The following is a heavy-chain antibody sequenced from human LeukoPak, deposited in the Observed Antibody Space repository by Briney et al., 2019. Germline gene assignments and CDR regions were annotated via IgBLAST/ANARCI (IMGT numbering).Heavy chain of an antibody. CDR1: GYTFTSYG. CDR2: ISAYNGNT. J-gene: IGHJ2*01. Sequence: ASVKVSCKASGYTFTSYGISWVRQAPGQGLEWMGWISAYNGNTNYAQKLQGRVTMTTDTSTSTAYMELSSLRSEDTAVYYCARIINKHIVVVTVSEASYWYFDLWGRGTLVTVSS. V-gene: IGHV1-18*01. CDR3: ARIINKHIVVVTVSEASYWYFDL. D-gene: IGHD2-21*02.